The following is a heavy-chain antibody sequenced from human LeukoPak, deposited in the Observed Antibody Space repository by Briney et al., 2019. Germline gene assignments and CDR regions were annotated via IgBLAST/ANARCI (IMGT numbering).Heavy chain of an antibody. CDR3: ARVEGYCSAGSCGNWFDP. V-gene: IGHV1-2*02. CDR1: GYTFVGYY. D-gene: IGHD2-15*01. J-gene: IGHJ5*02. CDR2: INPNNGGT. Sequence: ASVKVSCKSSGYTFVGYYMHWVRQAPAQGLDWMGWINPNNGGTKYEQKFQGRVTMTRDTSISTVYMELSSLRSDDTAVYYCARVEGYCSAGSCGNWFDPWGQGTLVTVSS.